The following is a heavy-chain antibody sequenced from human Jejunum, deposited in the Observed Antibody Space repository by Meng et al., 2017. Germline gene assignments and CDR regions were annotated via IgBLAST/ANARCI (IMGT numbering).Heavy chain of an antibody. CDR3: GRISAAAVDP. J-gene: IGHJ5*02. V-gene: IGHV4-59*08. D-gene: IGHD6-13*01. CDR1: GGSINSYY. Sequence: QVQLQESGPGLVKPSETLSLTCTVSGGSINSYYWGWIRQPPGRGLELIGYIYYTGSTNSTPSLKSRITVSIDTSKTQFSLKLTSVTAADTAVYYCGRISAAAVDPWGQGTLVTVSS. CDR2: IYYTGST.